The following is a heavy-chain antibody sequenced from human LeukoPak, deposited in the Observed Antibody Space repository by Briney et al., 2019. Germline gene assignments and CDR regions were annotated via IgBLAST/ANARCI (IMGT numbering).Heavy chain of an antibody. CDR1: GGSISSSSYY. Sequence: SETLSLTCTVSGGSISSSSYYWGWIRQPPGKGLEWIGSIYYSGSTYYNPSLKSRVTISVDTSKNQFSLKLSSVTVADTAVYYCARRETSDAFDIWGQGTMVTVSS. CDR2: IYYSGST. J-gene: IGHJ3*02. CDR3: ARRETSDAFDI. V-gene: IGHV4-39*01. D-gene: IGHD5-24*01.